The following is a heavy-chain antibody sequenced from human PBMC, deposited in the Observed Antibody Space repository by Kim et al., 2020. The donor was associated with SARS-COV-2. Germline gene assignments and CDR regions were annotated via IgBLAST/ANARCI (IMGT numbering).Heavy chain of an antibody. J-gene: IGHJ4*02. CDR2: ISYDGSNK. V-gene: IGHV3-30*04. CDR3: AREGCPYYFDY. CDR1: GFTFSSYA. Sequence: GGSLRLSCAASGFTFSSYAMHWVRQAPGKGLEWVAVISYDGSNKYYADSVKGRFTISRDNSKNTLYLQMNSLRAEDTAVYYCAREGCPYYFDYWGQGTLVTVSS.